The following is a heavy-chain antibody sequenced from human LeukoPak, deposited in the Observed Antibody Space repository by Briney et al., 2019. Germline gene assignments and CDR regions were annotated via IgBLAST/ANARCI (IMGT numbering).Heavy chain of an antibody. Sequence: PGGSLRLSCAASGFTFSSYWMSWVRQAPGKGLEWVANIKQDGSERYYVDSVKGRFTIYRDNAKNSLYLQMNSLRAEDTAVYYCASAHYGDYKGFANLNFWGQGTLVTVSS. D-gene: IGHD4-17*01. CDR3: ASAHYGDYKGFANLNF. V-gene: IGHV3-7*01. CDR2: IKQDGSER. CDR1: GFTFSSYW. J-gene: IGHJ4*02.